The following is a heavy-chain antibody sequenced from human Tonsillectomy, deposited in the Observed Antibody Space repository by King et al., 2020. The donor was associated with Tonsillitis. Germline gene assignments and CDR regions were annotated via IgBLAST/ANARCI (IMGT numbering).Heavy chain of an antibody. Sequence: EVQLVESGAEVKKPGESLKISCKGSGYSFTNYWIGWVRQMPGKGLEWMGIIYPGDSETRYSPSFQGQVTMSADKSISTAYLQWRSLEASDTAMYYCARSVVPAAIDYFHHWGQGTLVTVSS. J-gene: IGHJ1*01. V-gene: IGHV5-51*03. CDR2: IYPGDSET. CDR3: ARSVVPAAIDYFHH. CDR1: GYSFTNYW. D-gene: IGHD2-2*01.